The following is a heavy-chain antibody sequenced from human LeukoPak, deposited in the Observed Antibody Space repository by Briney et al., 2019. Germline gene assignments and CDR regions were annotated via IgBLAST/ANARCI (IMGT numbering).Heavy chain of an antibody. CDR2: IKNDGSSA. V-gene: IGHV3-74*01. J-gene: IGHJ5*01. CDR1: GFTFRNYW. Sequence: PGGSLRLSCATSGFTFRNYWMSWLRQAPGKGLVWAARIKNDGSSASYAESVKGRFTNSRDNARSTLFLQMNSLGVDDTAVYYCAKSDWFDPWGRGILVTVSS. CDR3: AKSDWFDP.